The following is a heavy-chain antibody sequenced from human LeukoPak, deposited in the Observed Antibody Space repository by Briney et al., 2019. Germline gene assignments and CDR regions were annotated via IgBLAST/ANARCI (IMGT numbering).Heavy chain of an antibody. CDR3: ARDRGYSYGAGAFDI. Sequence: GESLKISCKGSGYSFPSYWIGWVRHMPGKGLEWMGMIYPGDSDTRYSPSFQGQVTISADKSISTAYLQWSSLKASDTAMYYCARDRGYSYGAGAFDIWGQGTMVTVSS. J-gene: IGHJ3*02. D-gene: IGHD5-18*01. V-gene: IGHV5-51*01. CDR1: GYSFPSYW. CDR2: IYPGDSDT.